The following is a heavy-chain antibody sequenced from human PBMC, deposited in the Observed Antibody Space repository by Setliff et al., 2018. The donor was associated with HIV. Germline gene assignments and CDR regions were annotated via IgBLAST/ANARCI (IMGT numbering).Heavy chain of an antibody. CDR2: INNDETIT. CDR3: ATLWMRGGYFDT. D-gene: IGHD2-15*01. J-gene: IGHJ4*02. V-gene: IGHV3-74*01. CDR1: GFTFNSYW. Sequence: GSLRLSCAASGFTFNSYWMHWVRQAPGKGLMWVSHINNDETITKYADFVKGRFTISRDNAKNTVYLQMNSLRPEDTAVYYCATLWMRGGYFDTWGQGTLVTVSS.